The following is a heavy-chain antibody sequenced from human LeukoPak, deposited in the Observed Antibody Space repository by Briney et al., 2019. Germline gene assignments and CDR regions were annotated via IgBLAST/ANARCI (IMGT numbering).Heavy chain of an antibody. V-gene: IGHV1-3*01. Sequence: ASVKVSCKASGYTFTSYAMHWVRQAPGQRLEWMGWINAGNGNTKYSQKFQGRVTMTEDTSTDTAYMELSSLRSEDTAVYYCATSESFFHDSLDYWGQGTLVTVSS. J-gene: IGHJ4*02. D-gene: IGHD3-16*02. CDR2: INAGNGNT. CDR3: ATSESFFHDSLDY. CDR1: GYTFTSYA.